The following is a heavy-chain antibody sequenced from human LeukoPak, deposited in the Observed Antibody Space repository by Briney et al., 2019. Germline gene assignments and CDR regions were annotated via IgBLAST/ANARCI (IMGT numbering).Heavy chain of an antibody. V-gene: IGHV4-34*01. CDR2: INHSGST. D-gene: IGHD5-12*01. J-gene: IGHJ6*02. Sequence: SETLSLTCAAYGGSFSGYYWSWIRQPPGKGLEWIGEINHSGSTNYNPSLKSRVTISVDTSKNQFSLKLSSVTAADTAVYYCARVRLSGYGTYYYYYYGMDVWGQGTTVTVSS. CDR1: GGSFSGYY. CDR3: ARVRLSGYGTYYYYYYGMDV.